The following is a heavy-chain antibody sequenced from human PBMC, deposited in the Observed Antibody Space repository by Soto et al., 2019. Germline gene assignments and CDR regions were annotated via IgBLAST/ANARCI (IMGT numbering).Heavy chain of an antibody. Sequence: PSEPLSVTRPVAGGSINDYFWTWIRQPPGMGLEWIGYVYYTGTTSYNPSLTSRVTISICWSKNKISMKLSSVTAGVTAFLYCWRRGGYDHSLDTWGQPTLFTVSS. D-gene: IGHD3-22*01. J-gene: IGHJ5*02. CDR1: GGSINDYF. CDR3: WRRGGYDHSLDT. V-gene: IGHV4-59*08. CDR2: VYYTGTT.